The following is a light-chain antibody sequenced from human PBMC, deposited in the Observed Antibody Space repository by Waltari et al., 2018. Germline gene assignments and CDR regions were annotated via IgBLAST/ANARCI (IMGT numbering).Light chain of an antibody. CDR1: QEIRNY. J-gene: IGKJ4*01. V-gene: IGKV1-33*01. CDR2: DAS. CDR3: QQYDNLPLT. Sequence: DIQMTQSPSSLSASVGDRVTITCQASQEIRNYLNWYQQKPGKAPKHLIYDASNLETGVPSRFSGSGSGTDFTFTISSLQPEDIATYYCQQYDNLPLTFGGGTKVEIK.